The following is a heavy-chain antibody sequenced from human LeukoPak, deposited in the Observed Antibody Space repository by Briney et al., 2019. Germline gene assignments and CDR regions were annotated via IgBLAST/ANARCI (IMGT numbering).Heavy chain of an antibody. CDR3: AKGTYYYDSSGYGDVNDYYGMDV. Sequence: PGRSLRLSCAASGFTFYDYAMHWVRHAPGKGLEWVSGISWNSGSIGYADSVKGRFTISRDNAKNSLYLQMNSLRAEDTALYYCAKGTYYYDSSGYGDVNDYYGMDVWGQGTTVTVSS. V-gene: IGHV3-9*01. D-gene: IGHD3-22*01. CDR1: GFTFYDYA. CDR2: ISWNSGSI. J-gene: IGHJ6*02.